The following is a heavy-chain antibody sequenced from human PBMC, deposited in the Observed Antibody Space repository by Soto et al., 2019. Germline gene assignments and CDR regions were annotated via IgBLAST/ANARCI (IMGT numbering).Heavy chain of an antibody. D-gene: IGHD2-2*01. J-gene: IGHJ6*02. CDR3: ARAVYCTTANCWDDFHYYNIDV. V-gene: IGHV4-4*02. Sequence: SETLSLTCFVSGDSINNTYWWSWVRKAPGRGLGGFGEIFHTGGKSYMPSIRGRITLSVDTSKNQFSLKLTSVTPADTAVYYCARAVYCTTANCWDDFHYYNIDVWGQGTAVTVSS. CDR2: IFHTGGK. CDR1: GDSINNTYW.